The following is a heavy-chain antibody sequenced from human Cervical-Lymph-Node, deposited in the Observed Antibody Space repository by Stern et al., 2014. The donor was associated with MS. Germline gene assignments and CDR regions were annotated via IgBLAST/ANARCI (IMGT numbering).Heavy chain of an antibody. CDR3: ARGSSSGWRKNWFDP. CDR1: GYTFPGYY. D-gene: IGHD6-19*01. J-gene: IGHJ5*02. CDR2: LNPNRGGT. V-gene: IGHV1-2*04. Sequence: QLQLVQSGAAVTKPGASVTPSCKASGYTFPGYYMHWVRQSPRHGLEWLGGLNPNRGGTNYAQKFQGWVTMTRDTSISTGYMELSRLRSDDTAVYYCARGSSSGWRKNWFDPWGQGTLVTVSS.